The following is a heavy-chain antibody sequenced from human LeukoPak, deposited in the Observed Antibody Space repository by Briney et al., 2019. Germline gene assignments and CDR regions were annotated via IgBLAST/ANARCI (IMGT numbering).Heavy chain of an antibody. V-gene: IGHV3-30*18. D-gene: IGHD3-22*01. J-gene: IGHJ4*02. Sequence: GGSLRLPCAASGFTFSSYGMHWVRQAPGKGLEWVAVISYDGSNKYYADSVKGRFTISRDNSKNTLYLQMNSLRAEDTAVYYCAKDTDYYDSSGYYYFDYWGQGTLVTVSS. CDR1: GFTFSSYG. CDR3: AKDTDYYDSSGYYYFDY. CDR2: ISYDGSNK.